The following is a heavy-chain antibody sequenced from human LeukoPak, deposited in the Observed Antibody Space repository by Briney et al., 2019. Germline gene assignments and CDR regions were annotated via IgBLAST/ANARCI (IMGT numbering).Heavy chain of an antibody. CDR2: IYYSGST. CDR1: GGSISSYY. CDR3: ARQDSSLSRPIDY. Sequence: SETLSLTCTASGGSISSYYWSWIRQPPGKGLERIGYIYYSGSTNYNPSLKSRVTISVDTSKNQFSLKLSSVTAADTAVYYCARQDSSLSRPIDYWGQGTLVTVSS. J-gene: IGHJ4*02. V-gene: IGHV4-59*01.